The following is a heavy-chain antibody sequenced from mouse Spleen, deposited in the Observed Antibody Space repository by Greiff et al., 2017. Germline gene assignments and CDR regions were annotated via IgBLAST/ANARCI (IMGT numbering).Heavy chain of an antibody. Sequence: EVHLVESGGGLVKLGGSLKLSCAASGFTFSSYAMSWVRQTPEKRLEWVATISSGGGNTYYPDSVKGRFTISRDNAKNTLYLQMSSLKSEDTAMYYCARSNGYDFDYWGQGTTLTVSS. CDR1: GFTFSSYA. V-gene: IGHV5-9-3*01. J-gene: IGHJ2*01. D-gene: IGHD1-2*01. CDR3: ARSNGYDFDY. CDR2: ISSGGGNT.